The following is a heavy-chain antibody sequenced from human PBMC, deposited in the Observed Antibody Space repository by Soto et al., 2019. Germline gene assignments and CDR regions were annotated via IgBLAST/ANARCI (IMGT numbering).Heavy chain of an antibody. CDR3: AGAPHSSEYSGPDY. CDR1: GFTFRSYE. D-gene: IGHD6-19*01. J-gene: IGHJ4*02. CDR2: ISSSGSTI. Sequence: EGQLVESGGGLVRPGGSLRVSCVAPGFTFRSYEFNWVRQAPGKGLEWVSYISSSGSTIYYADSVKGRFTISRDNAKNSLYLQMNSLRAEDTAFYYCAGAPHSSEYSGPDYWGQGTLVTVSS. V-gene: IGHV3-48*03.